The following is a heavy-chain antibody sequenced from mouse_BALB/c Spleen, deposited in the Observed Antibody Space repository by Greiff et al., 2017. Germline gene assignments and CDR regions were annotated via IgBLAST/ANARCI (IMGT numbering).Heavy chain of an antibody. CDR3: AREAGTGAMDY. V-gene: IGHV5-4*02. CDR1: GFTFSDYY. D-gene: IGHD4-1*01. CDR2: ISDGGSYT. J-gene: IGHJ4*01. Sequence: EVQVVESGGGLVKPGGSLKLSCAASGFTFSDYYMYWVRQTPEKRLEWVATISDGGSYTYYPDSVKGRFTISRDNAKNTLYLQMSSLKSEDTAMYYCAREAGTGAMDYWGQGTSVTVSS.